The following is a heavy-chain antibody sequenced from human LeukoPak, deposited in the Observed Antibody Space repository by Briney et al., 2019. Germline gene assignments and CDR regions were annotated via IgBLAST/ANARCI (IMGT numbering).Heavy chain of an antibody. J-gene: IGHJ3*02. Sequence: GGSLRLSCAASGFTFSNYAMTWVRQAPGKGLVWVSHINTDGSDTDYADSVKGRFTISRDNAKNTLYLQMNSLRAEDMAVYYCARDREQFDAFDIWGQGTIVTVSS. CDR3: ARDREQFDAFDI. V-gene: IGHV3-74*01. D-gene: IGHD1/OR15-1a*01. CDR1: GFTFSNYA. CDR2: INTDGSDT.